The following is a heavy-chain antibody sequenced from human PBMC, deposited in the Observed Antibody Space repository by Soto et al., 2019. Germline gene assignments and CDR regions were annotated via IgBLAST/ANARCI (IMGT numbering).Heavy chain of an antibody. Sequence: GGSLRLSCAASGFTFSSYGMHWVRQAPGKGLEWVAVIWYDGSNKYYADSVKGRFTISRDNSKNTLYLQMNSLRAEDTAVYYCARDLRYCSSTSCTFNWFDPWGQGTLVTVSS. CDR1: GFTFSSYG. CDR3: ARDLRYCSSTSCTFNWFDP. CDR2: IWYDGSNK. J-gene: IGHJ5*02. D-gene: IGHD2-2*01. V-gene: IGHV3-33*01.